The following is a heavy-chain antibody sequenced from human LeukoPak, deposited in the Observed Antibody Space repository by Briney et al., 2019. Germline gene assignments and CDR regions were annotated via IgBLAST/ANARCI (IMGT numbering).Heavy chain of an antibody. J-gene: IGHJ6*03. V-gene: IGHV3-30*02. D-gene: IGHD4-11*01. CDR2: IRYDGSNK. Sequence: GGSLRLSCAAPGFTFSSYGMHWVRQAPGKGLEWVAFIRYDGSNKYYADSVKGRFTISRDNSKNTLYLQMNSLRAEDTAVYYCAKGGYSNYAQGYMDVWGKGTTVTVSS. CDR1: GFTFSSYG. CDR3: AKGGYSNYAQGYMDV.